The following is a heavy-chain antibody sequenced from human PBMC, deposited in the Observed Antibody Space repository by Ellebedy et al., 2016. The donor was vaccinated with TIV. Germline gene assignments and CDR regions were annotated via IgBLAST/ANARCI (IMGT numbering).Heavy chain of an antibody. Sequence: GGSLRLXCTTSGFTFSNYDMYWIRQSSSKGLEWVATIGTAGYTDYSVSVRGRFTISRDNAKDSLWLQMSGLTFADTAVYYCARGDLYTASSFPDFWGQGALVTVSS. J-gene: IGHJ4*02. V-gene: IGHV3-13*01. CDR3: ARGDLYTASSFPDF. CDR2: IGTAGYT. CDR1: GFTFSNYD. D-gene: IGHD6-6*01.